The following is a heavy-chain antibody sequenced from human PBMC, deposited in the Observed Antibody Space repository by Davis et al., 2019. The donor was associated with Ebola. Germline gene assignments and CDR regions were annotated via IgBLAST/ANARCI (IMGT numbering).Heavy chain of an antibody. D-gene: IGHD4/OR15-4a*01. CDR2: VPYDRSAK. J-gene: IGHJ4*02. CDR3: ARESYVANYPELDF. CDR1: ASTLTTYP. V-gene: IGHV3-30*04. Sequence: GGSLRPPGPLLASTLTTYPMYWARQAPGKWLGWVAIVPYDRSAKIYADSVKGRFTISRDNSKNTLYLQMDSLKPEDTAVYFCARESYVANYPELDFWGQGTLVTVSS.